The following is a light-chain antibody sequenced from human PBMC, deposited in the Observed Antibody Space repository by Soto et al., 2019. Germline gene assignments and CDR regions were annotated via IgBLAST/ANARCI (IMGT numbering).Light chain of an antibody. Sequence: DIQITHAPSARSASVADRVTVNFLASQSIRNFLNWYQQKPGKAPKVLIYAASSLQSGVPSRFSGSGYGTDFTLTISSLQPPDSETYYCQQSYSTRRFGQGTNVDIK. J-gene: IGKJ1*01. CDR2: AAS. CDR1: QSIRNF. CDR3: QQSYSTRR. V-gene: IGKV1-39*01.